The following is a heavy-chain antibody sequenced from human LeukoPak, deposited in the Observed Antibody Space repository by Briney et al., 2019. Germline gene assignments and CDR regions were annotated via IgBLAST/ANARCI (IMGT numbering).Heavy chain of an antibody. CDR1: GFTFNRCW. J-gene: IGHJ1*01. CDR2: INPDGRDT. CDR3: TSWGDTTAEYFQR. Sequence: GGSLRLSCVVSGFTFNRCWMNWVRQAPGKGLEWVAHINPDGRDTYYVDSVKGRLTISRDNAQNSMYLQMNSLRVEDTAVYYCTSWGDTTAEYFQRWGQGTLVTVSS. V-gene: IGHV3-7*01. D-gene: IGHD2-21*02.